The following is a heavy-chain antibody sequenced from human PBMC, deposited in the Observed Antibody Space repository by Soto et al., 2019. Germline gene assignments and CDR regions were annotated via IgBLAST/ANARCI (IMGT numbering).Heavy chain of an antibody. J-gene: IGHJ4*02. D-gene: IGHD1-26*01. CDR2: IYYSGST. CDR1: GGSVSSGGYH. CDR3: ARLSGSYFVLESYCFDH. Sequence: PSETLSLTCTVSGGSVSSGGYHWSWIRQPPGKGLEWIGYIYYSGSTSYNPSLKSRVTISVDTSKNQFSLKLSSVTAADTAVYYCARLSGSYFVLESYCFDHWGQGALVT. V-gene: IGHV4-61*08.